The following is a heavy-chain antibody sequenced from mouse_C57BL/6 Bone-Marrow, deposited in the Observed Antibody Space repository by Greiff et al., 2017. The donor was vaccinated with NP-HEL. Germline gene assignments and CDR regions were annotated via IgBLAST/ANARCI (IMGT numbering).Heavy chain of an antibody. J-gene: IGHJ2*01. V-gene: IGHV1-4*01. D-gene: IGHD2-1*01. CDR1: GYIITRYT. CDR3: ARYGNNYFDY. CDR2: INPSNNYT. Sequence: QVQLQQSGAELARPGASVKMSCKTSGYIITRYTMHWVKQRPGQGLEWIGYINPSNNYTNNNQKFYDKAILTADKSSSTAYMQLSSLTSEYSAVYYCARYGNNYFDYWGQGTTLTVSS.